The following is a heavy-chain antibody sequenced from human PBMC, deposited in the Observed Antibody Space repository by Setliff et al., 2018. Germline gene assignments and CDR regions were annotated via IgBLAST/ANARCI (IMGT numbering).Heavy chain of an antibody. D-gene: IGHD3-3*01. Sequence: SETLSLTCTVSGGSISSSSYYWGWIRQPPGKGLEWIGEINHSGSTNYNPSLKNRVTISVDTSKNQFSLKLSSVTAADTAVYYCAREKGDPNYNFWSGYYLYYYYGMDVWGQGTTVTV. V-gene: IGHV4-39*07. CDR2: INHSGST. CDR1: GGSISSSSYY. CDR3: AREKGDPNYNFWSGYYLYYYYGMDV. J-gene: IGHJ6*02.